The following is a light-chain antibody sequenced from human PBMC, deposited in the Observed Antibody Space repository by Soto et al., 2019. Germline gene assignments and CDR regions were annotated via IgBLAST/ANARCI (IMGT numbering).Light chain of an antibody. Sequence: EIVMTQSPATLSVSPGERATLSCWASQSVSSNLAWYQHKPGQAPRLLIYGASTRATGIPARFSGSGSGTEFTLTISSLQSEDFAVYYCQQYNNWPRTFGQGTKVEIK. CDR1: QSVSSN. CDR2: GAS. J-gene: IGKJ1*01. V-gene: IGKV3-15*01. CDR3: QQYNNWPRT.